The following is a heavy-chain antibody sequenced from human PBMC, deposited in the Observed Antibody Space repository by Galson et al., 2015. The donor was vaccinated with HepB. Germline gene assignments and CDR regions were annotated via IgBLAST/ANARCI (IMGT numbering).Heavy chain of an antibody. V-gene: IGHV3-23*01. D-gene: IGHD3-22*01. CDR3: AKDRGDDSSGYYGDY. J-gene: IGHJ4*02. CDR2: ISGSGGST. CDR1: GFTFSSYA. Sequence: SLRLSCAASGFTFSSYAMSWVRQAPGKGLEWVSAISGSGGSTYYADSVKGRFTISRDNSKNTLYLQMNSLRAEDTAVYYCAKDRGDDSSGYYGDYWGQGTLVTVSS.